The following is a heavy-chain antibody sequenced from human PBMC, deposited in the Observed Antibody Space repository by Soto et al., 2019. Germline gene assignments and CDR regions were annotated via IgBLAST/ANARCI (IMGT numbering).Heavy chain of an antibody. CDR2: IYYST. D-gene: IGHD3-16*02. J-gene: IGHJ6*02. CDR3: ARDYRASYPAYYYYGMDV. V-gene: IGHV4-31*03. CDR1: GGSISSGGYY. Sequence: SETLCLTCTVSGGSISSGGYYWSWIRQHPGKGLEWIGYIYYSTYYNPSLKSRVTISVDTSKNQFSLKLSSVTAADTAVYYCARDYRASYPAYYYYGMDVWGQGTTVTVSS.